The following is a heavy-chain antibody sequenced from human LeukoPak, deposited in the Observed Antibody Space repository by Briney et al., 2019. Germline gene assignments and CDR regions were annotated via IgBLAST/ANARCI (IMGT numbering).Heavy chain of an antibody. D-gene: IGHD3-10*01. CDR1: GDSLSRGSAG. Sequence: SQPLSLTCAISGDSLSRGSAGWNWIRQSPSRGLEWLGRIYYRSKWYSDYAISLKSRITINPDTSRNQFSLQLNSATHDDTAVYYCTGGGLVRGTLHWFDPWGQGTLVTVSS. CDR2: IYYRSKWYS. CDR3: TGGGLVRGTLHWFDP. V-gene: IGHV6-1*01. J-gene: IGHJ5*02.